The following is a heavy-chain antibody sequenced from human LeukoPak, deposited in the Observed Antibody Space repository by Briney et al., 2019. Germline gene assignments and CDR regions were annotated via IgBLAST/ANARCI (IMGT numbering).Heavy chain of an antibody. Sequence: GGSLRLSCAASGFTLSTYSMNWARHAPGKGLEWGSYISTSDSTVYYTDSVKGRFTIPRDNAKNSLYLQMNSLRAEDTAVYYCAREILWFGTHGGACDIRGQGTMVTVSS. CDR1: GFTLSTYS. CDR2: ISTSDSTV. V-gene: IGHV3-48*01. D-gene: IGHD3-10*01. CDR3: AREILWFGTHGGACDI. J-gene: IGHJ3*02.